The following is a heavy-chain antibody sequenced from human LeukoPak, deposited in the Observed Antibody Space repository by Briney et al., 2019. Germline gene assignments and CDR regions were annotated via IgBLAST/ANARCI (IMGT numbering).Heavy chain of an antibody. V-gene: IGHV4-39*01. Sequence: NPSETLSLTCTVPGGSISSSSYYWGWIRQPPGKGLEWIGRIYYSGSTYYNPSLKSRVTISVDTSKNQFSPRLSSVTAADTAVYYCARRPYTSGWYYYFDYWGQGTLVSVSS. CDR1: GGSISSSSYY. D-gene: IGHD6-19*01. CDR3: ARRPYTSGWYYYFDY. J-gene: IGHJ4*02. CDR2: IYYSGST.